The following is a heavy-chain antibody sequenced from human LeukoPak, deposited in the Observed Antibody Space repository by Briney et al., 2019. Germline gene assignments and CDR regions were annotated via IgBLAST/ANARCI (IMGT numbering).Heavy chain of an antibody. CDR3: AKDDGWLQYNY. Sequence: GGSLRLSCAASGFTFSSYGMSWVRQAPGKGLEWVSGISGSGDTTYYADSVKGRFTISRDNSKSTVYLQMNSLRAEDTAVYYCAKDDGWLQYNYWGQGTLVTVSS. J-gene: IGHJ4*02. CDR2: ISGSGDTT. CDR1: GFTFSSYG. V-gene: IGHV3-23*01. D-gene: IGHD5-24*01.